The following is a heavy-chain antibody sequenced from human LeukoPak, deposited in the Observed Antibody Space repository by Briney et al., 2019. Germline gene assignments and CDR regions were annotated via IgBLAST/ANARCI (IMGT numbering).Heavy chain of an antibody. D-gene: IGHD6-19*01. J-gene: IGHJ4*02. V-gene: IGHV3-23*01. CDR3: ARDWSQSGWLDY. CDR1: GFTFSNYA. CDR2: ISDLGAST. Sequence: GSLRLSCAASGFTFSNYAMNWVRQAPGKGLEWVSVISDLGASTYYADSVKGRFTISRDNSKNTLYLQMNSLRAEDTAVYYCARDWSQSGWLDYWGQGTLVTVSP.